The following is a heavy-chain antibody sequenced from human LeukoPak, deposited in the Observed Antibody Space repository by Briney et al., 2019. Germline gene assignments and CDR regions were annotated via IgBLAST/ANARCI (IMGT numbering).Heavy chain of an antibody. CDR2: IYPGDSDA. J-gene: IGHJ4*02. CDR1: GYSFNYQW. V-gene: IGHV5-51*01. D-gene: IGHD2-8*01. CDR3: VRASLVTAGGSNGYPYYFDY. Sequence: GESLQISCKGSGYSFNYQWIGWVRQLPGKGLEWMGMIYPGDSDATYSPSFQGQVSISVDESLSTAYVQWSSLKASDTATYFCVRASLVTAGGSNGYPYYFDYWGQGTLVTVSS.